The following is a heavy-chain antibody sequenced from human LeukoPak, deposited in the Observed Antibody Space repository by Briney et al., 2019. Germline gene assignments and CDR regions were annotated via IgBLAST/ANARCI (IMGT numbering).Heavy chain of an antibody. CDR1: GFTFSSYS. CDR2: ISSSSSYI. J-gene: IGHJ4*02. Sequence: GGSLRLSCAASGFTFSSYSMNWVRQAPGKGLEWVSSISSSSSYIYYADSVKGRFTISRDNAKNSLYLQMNSLRAEDTAVYYCARDRTKSPAAPPFFGYWGQGTLVTVSS. CDR3: ARDRTKSPAAPPFFGY. D-gene: IGHD2-2*01. V-gene: IGHV3-21*01.